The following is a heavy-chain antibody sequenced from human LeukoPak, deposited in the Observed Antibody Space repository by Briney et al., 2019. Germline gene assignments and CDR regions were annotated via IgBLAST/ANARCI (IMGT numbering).Heavy chain of an antibody. CDR3: AKDPGSGWYWGYFDY. D-gene: IGHD6-19*01. CDR1: GFTFSSYA. J-gene: IGHJ4*02. V-gene: IGHV3-23*01. CDR2: ISGSGGST. Sequence: GGSLSLSCAASGFTFSSYAMSWVRQAPGKGLEWVSAISGSGGSTYYADSVKGRFTISRDNSKNTLYLQMNSLRAEDTAVYYCAKDPGSGWYWGYFDYWGQGTLVTVSS.